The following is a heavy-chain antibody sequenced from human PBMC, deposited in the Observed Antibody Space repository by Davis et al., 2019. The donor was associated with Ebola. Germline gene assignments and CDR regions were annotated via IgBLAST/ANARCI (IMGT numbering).Heavy chain of an antibody. V-gene: IGHV1-8*01. CDR2: MNPNSGNT. J-gene: IGHJ4*02. Sequence: ASVKVSCKASGYTFTSYDINWVRQATGQGLEWMGWMNPNSGNTGYAQKFQGRVTMTRDTSTSTVYMELSSLRSEDTAVYYCARERAWNYVPFDYWGQGTLVTVSS. CDR3: ARERAWNYVPFDY. D-gene: IGHD1-7*01. CDR1: GYTFTSYD.